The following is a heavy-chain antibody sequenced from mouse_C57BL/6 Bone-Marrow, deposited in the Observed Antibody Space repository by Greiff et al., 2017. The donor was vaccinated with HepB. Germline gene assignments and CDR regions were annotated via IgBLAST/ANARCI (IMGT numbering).Heavy chain of an antibody. D-gene: IGHD2-2*01. V-gene: IGHV1-69*01. CDR1: GYTFTSSW. J-gene: IGHJ3*01. CDR3: ARCPIYYGYGPFAY. Sequence: QVQLQQPGAELVMPGASVKLSCKASGYTFTSSWMHWVKQRPGQGLEWIGEIDPSDSYTNYNQKFKGKSTLTVDKSSSTAYMQLSSLTSEDSAVYYCARCPIYYGYGPFAYWGQGTLVTVSA. CDR2: IDPSDSYT.